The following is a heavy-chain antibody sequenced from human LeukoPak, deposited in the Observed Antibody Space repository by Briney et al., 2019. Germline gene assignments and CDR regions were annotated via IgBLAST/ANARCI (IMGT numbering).Heavy chain of an antibody. CDR2: ISGYNGHT. V-gene: IGHV1-18*01. Sequence: ASVKVSCKASGYIFTSYGISWMRQAPGQGLEWMGWISGYNGHTKYAQKVQARVTMTTDTPTSTAYMELRSLRSDDTAVYYCARDLTHRRNYDNSGYQIVPAFWGQGTLVTVSS. J-gene: IGHJ4*02. D-gene: IGHD3-22*01. CDR1: GYIFTSYG. CDR3: ARDLTHRRNYDNSGYQIVPAF.